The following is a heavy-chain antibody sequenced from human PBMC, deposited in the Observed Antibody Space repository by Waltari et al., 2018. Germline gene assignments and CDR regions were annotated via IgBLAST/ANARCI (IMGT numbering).Heavy chain of an antibody. CDR2: IYSGGST. CDR1: GFTFSSYA. CDR3: AKDSLNYDRPFDY. V-gene: IGHV3-23*03. D-gene: IGHD3-22*01. J-gene: IGHJ4*02. Sequence: EVQLLESGGGLVQPGGSLRLSCAASGFTFSSYAMSWVRQAPGKGLEWFSVIYSGGSTDYADSVKGRFTISRDNSKNTLYLQMNSLRAEDTAVYYCAKDSLNYDRPFDYWGQGTLVTVSS.